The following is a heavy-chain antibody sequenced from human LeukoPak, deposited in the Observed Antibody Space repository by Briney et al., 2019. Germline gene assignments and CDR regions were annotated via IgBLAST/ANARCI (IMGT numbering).Heavy chain of an antibody. CDR2: ISYDGSNK. J-gene: IGHJ4*02. Sequence: PGRSLRLSCAASGFTFNNYGFHWVRQAPGKGLEWVALISYDGSNKYYADSVKGRFTISRDNSKNTLYLQMNSLRAEDTAVYYCAKDDSLVVVVAATLFDYWGQGTLVTVSS. CDR1: GFTFNNYG. CDR3: AKDDSLVVVVAATLFDY. D-gene: IGHD2-15*01. V-gene: IGHV3-30*18.